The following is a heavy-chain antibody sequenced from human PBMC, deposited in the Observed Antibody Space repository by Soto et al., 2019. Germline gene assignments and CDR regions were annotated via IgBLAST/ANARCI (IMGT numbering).Heavy chain of an antibody. CDR3: ARGRPTGGWYFPGAFDI. Sequence: QVQLQESGPGLVKPSQTLSLTCTVSGGSISSGGYYWSWIRQHPGKGLEWIGYIYYSGSTYYNPSLKSRVTISVDMSKNQFSLKLSSVTAADTAVYYCARGRPTGGWYFPGAFDIWGQGTMVTVSS. V-gene: IGHV4-31*03. CDR1: GGSISSGGYY. D-gene: IGHD6-19*01. J-gene: IGHJ3*02. CDR2: IYYSGST.